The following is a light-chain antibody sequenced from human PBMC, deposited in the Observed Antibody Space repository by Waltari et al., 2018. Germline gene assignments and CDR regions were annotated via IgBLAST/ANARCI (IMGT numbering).Light chain of an antibody. CDR1: AFQKQC. Sequence: SYDLTQPASVSVSPGQTARITCSGDAFQKQCAYWYQKKPGQAPVLTIYKDTERPSGIPERFSGSTSGTTVTLTITGVLAEDEAQYYCQSADSSERWVFGGGTKLTVL. CDR3: QSADSSERWV. V-gene: IGLV3-25*03. CDR2: KDT. J-gene: IGLJ3*02.